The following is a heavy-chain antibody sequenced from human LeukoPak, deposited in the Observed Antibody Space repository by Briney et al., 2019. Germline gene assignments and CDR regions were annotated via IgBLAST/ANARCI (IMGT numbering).Heavy chain of an antibody. CDR3: ARDRWSYSSGFDY. V-gene: IGHV3-21*01. Sequence: GGSLRLSCAASGFTFSSYSMNWVRQAPGKGLEWVSSISSSSYIYYADSVKGRFTISRDNAKNSLYLQMNSLRAEDTAVYYCARDRWSYSSGFDYWGQGTLVTVSS. D-gene: IGHD1-26*01. J-gene: IGHJ4*02. CDR1: GFTFSSYS. CDR2: ISSSSYI.